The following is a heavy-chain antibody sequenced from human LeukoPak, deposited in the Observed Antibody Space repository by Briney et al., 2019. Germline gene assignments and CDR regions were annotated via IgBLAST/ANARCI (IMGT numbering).Heavy chain of an antibody. CDR3: ASGDGYLQPY. J-gene: IGHJ4*02. CDR2: IHYVGKI. V-gene: IGHV3-53*01. Sequence: PGGSLRLSCAASGFSVSGKFMSWVRQAPGKGLEWVSIIHYVGKIRYAGSVGGRFTIYRDDSENTLFLQMNSLRVDDTAVYFCASGDGYLQPYWGQGTLVTVSS. CDR1: GFSVSGKF. D-gene: IGHD2-21*01.